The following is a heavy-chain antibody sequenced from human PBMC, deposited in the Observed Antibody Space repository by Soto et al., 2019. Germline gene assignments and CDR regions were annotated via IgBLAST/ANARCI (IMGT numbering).Heavy chain of an antibody. CDR1: GGSISSGDYY. CDR3: ARVVVYCSSTACYAFFYS. CDR2: IYYSGNT. J-gene: IGHJ1*01. Sequence: SETLSLTCTVSGGSISSGDYYWSWILQHPGKGLEWIGYIYYSGNTDYNPSLKSRVTISVDTSKNQFSLKLSSVTAADTAVYYCARVVVYCSSTACYAFFYSWGQGTQVTVSS. V-gene: IGHV4-31*03. D-gene: IGHD2-2*01.